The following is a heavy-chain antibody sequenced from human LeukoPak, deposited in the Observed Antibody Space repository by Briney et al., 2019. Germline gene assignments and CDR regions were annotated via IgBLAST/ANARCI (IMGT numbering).Heavy chain of an antibody. CDR1: GYTFTGSY. CDR3: ARGVYCSSSSCSGGLGYYFYFMDV. Sequence: ASVKVSCKASGYTFTGSYIHWVRQAPGQGLELMGWINPNNGATNYAQKFQGRVTMTRDTSITTVYMELRSLRYDDTAVYYCARGVYCSSSSCSGGLGYYFYFMDVWGKGTTVTVSS. V-gene: IGHV1-2*02. J-gene: IGHJ6*03. CDR2: INPNNGAT. D-gene: IGHD2-2*01.